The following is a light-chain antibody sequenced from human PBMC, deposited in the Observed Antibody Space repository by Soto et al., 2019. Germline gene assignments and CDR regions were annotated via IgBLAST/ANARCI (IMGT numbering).Light chain of an antibody. J-gene: IGKJ1*01. CDR3: QQYYSTPRT. Sequence: DIQLTQSPSSLSASLGDRVTISCRASQLINGYLNWYQQKPGQPPKLLMYWASTREFGVPDRFSGSGSGTDFTLTISSLQAEDVAVYFCQQYYSTPRTFGHGTKVDIK. CDR2: WAS. V-gene: IGKV4-1*01. CDR1: QLINGY.